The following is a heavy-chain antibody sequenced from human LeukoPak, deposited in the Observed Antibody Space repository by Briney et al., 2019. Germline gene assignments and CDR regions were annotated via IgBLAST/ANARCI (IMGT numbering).Heavy chain of an antibody. CDR3: ARLPLSRLRYFDWGGPRPVDY. D-gene: IGHD3-9*01. CDR1: GGSISSSSYY. CDR2: IYYSGST. Sequence: SETLSLTCTVSGGSISSSSYYWGWIRQPPGKGLEWIGSIYYSGSTYYNPSLRSRVTISVDTSKNQFSLKLSSVTAADTAVYYCARLPLSRLRYFDWGGPRPVDYWGQGTLVTVSS. V-gene: IGHV4-39*01. J-gene: IGHJ4*02.